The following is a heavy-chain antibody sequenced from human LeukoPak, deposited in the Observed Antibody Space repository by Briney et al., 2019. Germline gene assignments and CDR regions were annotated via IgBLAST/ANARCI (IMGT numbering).Heavy chain of an antibody. J-gene: IGHJ4*02. Sequence: PGGSLRLSCAASGFTFSSYGMHWVRQAPGKGLEWVAVISYDGSNKYYADSVKGRFTISRDNSKNTLYLQMNSLRAEDTAVYYCAKDVYGDYVFDYFDYWGQGTLVTVSS. V-gene: IGHV3-30*18. CDR1: GFTFSSYG. CDR3: AKDVYGDYVFDYFDY. D-gene: IGHD4-17*01. CDR2: ISYDGSNK.